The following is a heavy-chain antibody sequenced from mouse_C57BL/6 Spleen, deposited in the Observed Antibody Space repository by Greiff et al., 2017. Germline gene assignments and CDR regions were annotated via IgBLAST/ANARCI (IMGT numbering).Heavy chain of an antibody. V-gene: IGHV5-4*03. J-gene: IGHJ2*01. CDR1: GFTFSSYA. CDR2: ISDGGSYT. CDR3: ASDRGTTVVAYFDY. Sequence: DVKLVESGGGLVKPGGSLKLSCAASGFTFSSYAMSWVRQTPEKRLEWVATISDGGSYTYYPDNVTGRFTISRDNAKNNLYLQMSHLKAEDTAMYYCASDRGTTVVAYFDYWGQGTTLTVSS. D-gene: IGHD1-1*01.